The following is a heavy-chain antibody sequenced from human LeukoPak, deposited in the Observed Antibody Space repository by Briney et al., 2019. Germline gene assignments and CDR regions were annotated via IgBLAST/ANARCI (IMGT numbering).Heavy chain of an antibody. D-gene: IGHD3-22*01. Sequence: SETLSLTCTVSGASISSYYWSWIRRPPGKGLEWIGYIYYSGSINYNPSLKSRVTISGDTSKKQFSLKLNSVTAADTAVYYCARRFVGYDSSWGASDIWGQGTMVTVSS. J-gene: IGHJ3*02. V-gene: IGHV4-59*01. CDR3: ARRFVGYDSSWGASDI. CDR1: GASISSYY. CDR2: IYYSGSI.